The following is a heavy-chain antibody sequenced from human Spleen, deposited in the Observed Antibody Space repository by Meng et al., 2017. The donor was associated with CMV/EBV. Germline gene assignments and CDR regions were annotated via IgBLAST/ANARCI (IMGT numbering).Heavy chain of an antibody. D-gene: IGHD3-16*01. CDR3: AREDYGQGSGPFDY. V-gene: IGHV3-30-3*01. CDR2: ISSDAYIK. CDR1: GFTFSRFA. J-gene: IGHJ4*02. Sequence: GESLKISCAASGFTFSRFAMHWVRQAPGKGLEWVAFISSDAYIKYHADSVKGRFTISRDNSKNTLYLQMNSLRTEDTAVYYCAREDYGQGSGPFDYWGQGTLVTVSS.